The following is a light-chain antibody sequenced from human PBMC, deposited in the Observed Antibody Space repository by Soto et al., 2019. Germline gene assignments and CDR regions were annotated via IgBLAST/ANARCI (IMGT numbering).Light chain of an antibody. CDR2: GAS. CDR3: LQDINYPWT. Sequence: IQMTQSPSSLSASVGDRVTITCRASQGISSYLAWYQQKPGKAPKLLIYGASNLQSGVPPRFSGSGSGTDFTLAISSLQPEDSATYYCLQDINYPWTFGQGTKVDNK. V-gene: IGKV1-6*01. CDR1: QGISSY. J-gene: IGKJ1*01.